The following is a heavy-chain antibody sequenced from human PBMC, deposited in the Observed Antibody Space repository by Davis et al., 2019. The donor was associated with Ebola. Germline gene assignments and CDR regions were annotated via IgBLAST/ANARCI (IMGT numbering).Heavy chain of an antibody. CDR1: GFIVSDKY. J-gene: IGHJ2*01. D-gene: IGHD4-17*01. CDR2: IYRDGRT. V-gene: IGHV3-53*01. Sequence: GESLKISCAASGFIVSDKYMSWVRQAPGKGLEWVSVIYRDGRTYYADSVKGRFTISRDNSKNTVYLQMNSLRAEDTAVYYCTRHVSGDFWYFDLWGRGTLVTVSS. CDR3: TRHVSGDFWYFDL.